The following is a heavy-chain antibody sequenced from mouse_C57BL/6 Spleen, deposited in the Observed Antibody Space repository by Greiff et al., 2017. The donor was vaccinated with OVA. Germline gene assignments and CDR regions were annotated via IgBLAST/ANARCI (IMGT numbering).Heavy chain of an antibody. CDR3: AREGELRLRFDY. Sequence: QVQLQQPGAELVLPGASVKLSCKASGYTFTSYWMHWVKQRPGQGLEWIGEIDPSDSYTNYNQKFKGKSTLTVDKSSSTAYMQLSSLTSEDSAVYYCAREGELRLRFDYWGQGTTLTVSS. CDR1: GYTFTSYW. J-gene: IGHJ2*01. D-gene: IGHD3-2*02. CDR2: IDPSDSYT. V-gene: IGHV1-69*01.